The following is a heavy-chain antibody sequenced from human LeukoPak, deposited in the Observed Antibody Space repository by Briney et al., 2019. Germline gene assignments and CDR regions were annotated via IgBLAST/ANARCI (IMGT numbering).Heavy chain of an antibody. J-gene: IGHJ4*02. D-gene: IGHD6-6*01. CDR1: GFTFSSYA. CDR2: ISGSGGDT. V-gene: IGHV3-23*01. Sequence: GGSLRLSCAASGFTFSSYAMSWVRQAPGKGLEWVSAISGSGGDTYYAESVKGRFTISRDNSKNTLYLQMNSLRAEDTAVYYCASGTEYSSFGSRYWGQGTLVTVSS. CDR3: ASGTEYSSFGSRY.